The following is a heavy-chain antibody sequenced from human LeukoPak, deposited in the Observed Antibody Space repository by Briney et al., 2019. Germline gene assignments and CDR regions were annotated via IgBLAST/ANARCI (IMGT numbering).Heavy chain of an antibody. D-gene: IGHD3-16*01. CDR2: ISVGGGDT. V-gene: IGHV3-23*01. Sequence: SGGSLRLSCAASGFIFSSYVMGWVLQAPGKGLEWVSSISVGGGDTFASDSVKGRFTITRENSKNTLYLQMTGLRVEDTAVYFCAKLNLGEMAYFDSWGQGTLVTVSS. J-gene: IGHJ4*02. CDR3: AKLNLGEMAYFDS. CDR1: GFIFSSYV.